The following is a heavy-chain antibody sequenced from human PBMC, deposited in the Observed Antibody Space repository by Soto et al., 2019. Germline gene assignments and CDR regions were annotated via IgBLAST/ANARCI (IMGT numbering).Heavy chain of an antibody. V-gene: IGHV4-34*01. CDR2: INHLGSI. D-gene: IGHD2-21*01. CDR3: ARGGISHWAYFYYMDV. Sequence: SETLSLTYVVSGGYLSDYFLSWIRQPPGMALEWIGEINHLGSINYNPSLKSRVTMSVDTSKNQFSLTLNSVTAADTATYYCARGGISHWAYFYYMDVWDRGTTVTVSS. CDR1: GGYLSDYF. J-gene: IGHJ6*03.